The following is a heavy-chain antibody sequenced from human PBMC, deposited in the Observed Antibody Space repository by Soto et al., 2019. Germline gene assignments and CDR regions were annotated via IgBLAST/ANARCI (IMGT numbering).Heavy chain of an antibody. CDR3: ARVVVPAATYRGNWFDP. Sequence: QVQLQESGPGLVKPSGTLSLTCAVSGGSISSSNWWSWVRQPPGKGLEWIGEIYHSGSTNYNPSVKSRVTISVDKSKNQFSLKLSSVTAAGTAVYYCARVVVPAATYRGNWFDPWGQGTLVTVSS. CDR2: IYHSGST. J-gene: IGHJ5*02. CDR1: GGSISSSNW. D-gene: IGHD2-2*01. V-gene: IGHV4-4*02.